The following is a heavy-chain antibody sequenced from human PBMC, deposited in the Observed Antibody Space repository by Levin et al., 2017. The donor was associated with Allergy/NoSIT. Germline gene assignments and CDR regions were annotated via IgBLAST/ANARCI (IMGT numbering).Heavy chain of an antibody. CDR1: GFTFSGDW. J-gene: IGHJ4*02. D-gene: IGHD2-15*01. CDR2: IKQDGSEK. Sequence: GESLKISCAASGFTFSGDWMSWVRQAPGQGLEWVAIIKQDGSEKYYVDSVRGRFTISRDNAKNSLYLQMNSLRDEDTAVYFCGRDRGSGGGIDYWGQGTLVTVSS. CDR3: GRDRGSGGGIDY. V-gene: IGHV3-7*01.